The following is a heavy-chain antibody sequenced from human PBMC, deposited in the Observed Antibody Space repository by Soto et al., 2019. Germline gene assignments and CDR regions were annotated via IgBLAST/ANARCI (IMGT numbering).Heavy chain of an antibody. D-gene: IGHD6-6*01. CDR2: IKQDGSEK. V-gene: IGHV3-7*03. Sequence: SGFTFSSYWMSWVRQAPGKGLEWVANIKQDGSEKYYVDSVKGRFTISRDNAKNSLYLQMNSLRAEDTAVYYCARDLLRRLAARPGYYYYGMDVWGQGTTVTVSS. CDR1: GFTFSSYW. J-gene: IGHJ6*02. CDR3: ARDLLRRLAARPGYYYYGMDV.